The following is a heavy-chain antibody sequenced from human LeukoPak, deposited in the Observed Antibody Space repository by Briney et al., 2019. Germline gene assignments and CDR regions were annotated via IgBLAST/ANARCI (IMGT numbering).Heavy chain of an antibody. Sequence: ASVKVSCKASGGTFSSYATSWVRQAPGQGLEWMGRIIPILGIANYAQKFQGRVTITADKSTSTAYMELSSLRSEDTAVYYCARGGSGSVSAFDIWGQGTMVTVSS. V-gene: IGHV1-69*04. J-gene: IGHJ3*02. CDR1: GGTFSSYA. D-gene: IGHD3-10*01. CDR2: IIPILGIA. CDR3: ARGGSGSVSAFDI.